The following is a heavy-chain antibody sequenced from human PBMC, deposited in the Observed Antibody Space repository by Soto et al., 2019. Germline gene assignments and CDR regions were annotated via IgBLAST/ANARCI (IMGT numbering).Heavy chain of an antibody. CDR3: ARARRNDFWSGYGLDV. CDR2: ISSSSSNK. CDR1: GFTFSSYS. Sequence: GGSLRLSCAASGFTFSSYSMNWVRQAPGKGLEWVSSISSSSSNKYYADSVKGRFTISRDNAKNPLYLQMNSLRAEDTAVYYCARARRNDFWSGYGLDVWGKGTTVTVSS. V-gene: IGHV3-21*01. J-gene: IGHJ6*04. D-gene: IGHD3-3*01.